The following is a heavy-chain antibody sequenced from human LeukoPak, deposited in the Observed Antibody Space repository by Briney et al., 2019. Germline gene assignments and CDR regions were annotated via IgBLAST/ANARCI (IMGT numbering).Heavy chain of an antibody. J-gene: IGHJ5*02. CDR1: GYNFASYY. CDR2: INPSDGTT. D-gene: IGHD2-2*03. Sequence: ASVKVSCKASGYNFASYYIHWLRQAPRQGLEWMGRINPSDGTTSYTQRFQDRVSMTRDMSTTTVYMELRSLRSEDTAIYYCARGRGAVVLGGWILHFDPWGQGTLVTVSS. V-gene: IGHV1-46*01. CDR3: ARGRGAVVLGGWILHFDP.